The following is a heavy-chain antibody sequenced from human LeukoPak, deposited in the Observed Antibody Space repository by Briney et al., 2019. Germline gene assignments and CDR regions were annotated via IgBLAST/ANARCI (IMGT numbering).Heavy chain of an antibody. J-gene: IGHJ2*01. Sequence: ASVKVSCKASGGTFSSYAISWVRQAPGQGLEWMGGIIPIFGTANYAQKFQGRVTITADESTSTAYMELSSLRSEDTAVYYCARARRKYYDFWSGYTLSAFDLWGRGTLVTVSS. CDR3: ARARRKYYDFWSGYTLSAFDL. D-gene: IGHD3-3*01. CDR2: IIPIFGTA. V-gene: IGHV1-69*13. CDR1: GGTFSSYA.